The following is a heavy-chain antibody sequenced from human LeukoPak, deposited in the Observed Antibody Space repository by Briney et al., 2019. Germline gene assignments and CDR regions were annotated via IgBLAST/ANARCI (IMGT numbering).Heavy chain of an antibody. D-gene: IGHD5-12*01. Sequence: GGSLRLSCAASGFTFSSYWMPWVRQAPGKGLVWVSRINSDGNSTSYADSVKGRFTISRDNAKNTLYLQMNSLRAEDTAVYYCARDYIVATKGGYHYGMDVWGQGTTVTVSS. CDR3: ARDYIVATKGGYHYGMDV. CDR2: INSDGNST. V-gene: IGHV3-74*01. J-gene: IGHJ6*02. CDR1: GFTFSSYW.